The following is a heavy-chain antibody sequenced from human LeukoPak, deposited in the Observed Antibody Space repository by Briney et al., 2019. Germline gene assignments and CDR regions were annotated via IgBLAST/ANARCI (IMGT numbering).Heavy chain of an antibody. J-gene: IGHJ5*02. D-gene: IGHD2-2*01. CDR2: INHSGST. CDR1: GGSFSGYY. Sequence: SETLSLTCAVYGGSFSGYYWSWIRQPPGKGLEWIGEINHSGSTNYNPSLKSRVTISVDTSKNQFSLKLSSVTAADTAVYYCARVKSRYCSSTSCYPPTGWFDPWGQGTLVTVSS. V-gene: IGHV4-34*01. CDR3: ARVKSRYCSSTSCYPPTGWFDP.